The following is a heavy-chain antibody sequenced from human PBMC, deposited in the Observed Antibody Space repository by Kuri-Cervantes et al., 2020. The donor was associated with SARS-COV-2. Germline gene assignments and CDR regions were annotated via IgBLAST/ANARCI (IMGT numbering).Heavy chain of an antibody. CDR3: AKDRSGGTMITFGGVIARP. J-gene: IGHJ5*02. Sequence: GESLKISCAASGFTFSSYWMHWVRQAPGKGLVWVSRINSDGSSTSYADSVKGRFTISRDNAKNTLYLQMNSLRAEDTAVYYCAKDRSGGTMITFGGVIARPWGQGTLVTVSS. D-gene: IGHD3-16*02. V-gene: IGHV3-74*01. CDR2: INSDGSST. CDR1: GFTFSSYW.